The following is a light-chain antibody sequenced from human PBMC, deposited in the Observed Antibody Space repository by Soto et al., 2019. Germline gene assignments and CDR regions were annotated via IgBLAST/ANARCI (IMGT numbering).Light chain of an antibody. Sequence: QTVVTQEPSFSVSPGGTVTLTCGLSSGSVSTSYYPSWYQQTPGQAPRTLIYSTNTRSSGVPDRFSGSILGNKAALTITGAQADDESAYYCVLYMGSGIHWVFGGGTKVTVL. J-gene: IGLJ3*02. V-gene: IGLV8-61*01. CDR2: STN. CDR1: SGSVSTSYY. CDR3: VLYMGSGIHWV.